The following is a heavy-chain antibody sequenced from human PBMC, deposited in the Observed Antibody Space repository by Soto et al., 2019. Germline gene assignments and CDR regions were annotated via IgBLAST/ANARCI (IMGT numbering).Heavy chain of an antibody. D-gene: IGHD2-15*01. CDR3: ARGTPSPFLVRSSRGPWFDP. CDR2: MNYGGIT. J-gene: IGHJ5*02. V-gene: IGHV4-59*08. CDR1: GGSISRYY. Sequence: SETLPPTYTVSGGSISRYYRRWSRQPPGKGQEWIGYMNYGGITNYNPSLKSQVTISVDTSKMQVSLKLSSVTAADTAVYFCARGTPSPFLVRSSRGPWFDPCGQGTLVTVSS.